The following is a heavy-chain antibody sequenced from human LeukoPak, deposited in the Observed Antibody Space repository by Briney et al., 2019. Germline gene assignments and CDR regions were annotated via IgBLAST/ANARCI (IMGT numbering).Heavy chain of an antibody. Sequence: GGSLRLSCAPSGFIFEDYGMHWVRQAPGKGLEWVSGINWNGGSTGYADSVKGRFTISRDNAKNSLYLQMNSLRAEDTALYHCARWGSGYNLFDYWGQGILVTVSS. CDR2: INWNGGST. D-gene: IGHD3-3*01. CDR3: ARWGSGYNLFDY. CDR1: GFIFEDYG. V-gene: IGHV3-20*01. J-gene: IGHJ4*02.